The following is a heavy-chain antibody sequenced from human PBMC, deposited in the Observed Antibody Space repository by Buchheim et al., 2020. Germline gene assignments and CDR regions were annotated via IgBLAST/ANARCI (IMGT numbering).Heavy chain of an antibody. V-gene: IGHV3-15*07. CDR3: TTGVYKHLELVY. J-gene: IGHJ4*02. CDR2: FKSETDGGTT. Sequence: EVQLVESGGDLVKPGGSLRLSCAASGFSFSNAWMNWVRQAPGKGLEWVGRFKSETDGGTTDYAAPVKGRFTISRDDSNNTLYLQMISLKTEDTAVYYCTTGVYKHLELVYWGQGIL. D-gene: IGHD6-6*01. CDR1: GFSFSNAW.